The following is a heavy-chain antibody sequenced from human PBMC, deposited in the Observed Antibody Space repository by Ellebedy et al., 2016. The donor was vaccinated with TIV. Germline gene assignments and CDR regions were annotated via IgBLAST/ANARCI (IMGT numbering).Heavy chain of an antibody. CDR1: GFTFSSYW. CDR2: INQDGSVK. D-gene: IGHD6-19*01. J-gene: IGHJ4*02. V-gene: IGHV3-7*03. CDR3: ARDQWLGRAYYFDY. Sequence: GGSLRLSCAASGFTFSSYWMNWVRQAPGKGLEWVANINQDGSVKHYVDSVKGRFTISRDNAKNSLYLQMNSLRAEDTAVYHCARDQWLGRAYYFDYWGQGTLVTVSS.